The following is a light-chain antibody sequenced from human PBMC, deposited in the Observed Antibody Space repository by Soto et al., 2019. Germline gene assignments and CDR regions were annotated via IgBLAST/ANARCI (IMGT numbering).Light chain of an antibody. J-gene: IGKJ5*01. CDR3: HRYNICPFS. CDR2: ATY. CDR1: HSIXSH. Sequence: IVLTQCPATLSVSPGERATLSCRASHSIXSHFAWYQGKPGQAPRALIXATYTTXXGXPXRFSGSGSGTELTLTISGLQSEDSALYFCHRYNICPFSFGPWTRPEI. V-gene: IGKV3-15*01.